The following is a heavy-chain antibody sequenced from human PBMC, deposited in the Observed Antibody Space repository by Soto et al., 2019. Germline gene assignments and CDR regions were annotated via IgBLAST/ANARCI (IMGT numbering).Heavy chain of an antibody. CDR2: ISAYNGNT. J-gene: IGHJ4*02. CDR1: GYSFSSYG. Sequence: QVQLVQSGAEAKKPGASVKVSCVASGYSFSSYGISWVRQAPGQGLEWVGWISAYNGNTNYAQRVQGRVTMTTDISTTTAYMELRSLRSDDTAVYYCARGGTYNGYDYAAVDNWVQGTLVTVSS. CDR3: ARGGTYNGYDYAAVDN. V-gene: IGHV1-18*01. D-gene: IGHD5-12*01.